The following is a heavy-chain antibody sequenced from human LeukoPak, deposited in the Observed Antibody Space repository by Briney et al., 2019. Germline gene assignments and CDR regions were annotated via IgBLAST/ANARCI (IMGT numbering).Heavy chain of an antibody. D-gene: IGHD3-3*01. CDR2: INHSGST. CDR1: GGSFSGYY. J-gene: IGHJ4*02. Sequence: SETLSLTCAVYGGSFSGYYWSWIRQPPGKGLEWIGEINHSGSTNYNPSLKSRVTISVDTSKNQFSLKLSSVTAADTAVYYCARVAGITISGVVTKAPYYFDYWGQGTLVTVSS. CDR3: ARVAGITISGVVTKAPYYFDY. V-gene: IGHV4-34*01.